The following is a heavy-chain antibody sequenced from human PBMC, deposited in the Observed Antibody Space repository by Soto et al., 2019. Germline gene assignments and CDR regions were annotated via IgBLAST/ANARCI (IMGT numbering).Heavy chain of an antibody. V-gene: IGHV4-39*01. CDR1: GGSISSGSYC. D-gene: IGHD5-12*01. Sequence: PSETLSLTCAVSGGSISSGSYCWGWIRQPPGKGLEWIGSIYYSGSTYYNPSLKSRVTISVDTSKNQFSLKPSSVTAADTAVYYCARLLRHNYYGMDVWGQGTTVTVSS. CDR3: ARLLRHNYYGMDV. CDR2: IYYSGST. J-gene: IGHJ6*02.